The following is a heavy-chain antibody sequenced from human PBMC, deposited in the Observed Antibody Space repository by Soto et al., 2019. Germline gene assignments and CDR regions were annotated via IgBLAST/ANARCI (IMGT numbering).Heavy chain of an antibody. CDR1: XXXXXSYX. CDR2: ISYDGSNK. CDR3: ARKSLGSSGLDY. Sequence: QVQLVESGGGVVQPGRSLXXSXXASXXXXXSYXMXXXXQAPXXXLEWVAVISYDGSNKYYADSVKGRFTISRDNSKNTLYLQMNSLRAEDTAVYYCARKSLGSSGLDYWGQGTLVTVSS. D-gene: IGHD6-19*01. V-gene: IGHV3-30-3*01. J-gene: IGHJ4*02.